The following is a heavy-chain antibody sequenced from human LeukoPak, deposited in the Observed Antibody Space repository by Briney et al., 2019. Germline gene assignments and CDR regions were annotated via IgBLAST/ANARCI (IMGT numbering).Heavy chain of an antibody. J-gene: IGHJ4*02. CDR1: GDSSYNSLYS. D-gene: IGHD6-19*01. CDR2: IDYSGST. Sequence: SETLSLTCAVSGDSSYNSLYSWGWIRQPPGKGLEWIGSIDYSGSTYYNPSLKSRATISIDTSKNQFSLNLSSVTAADTAVYYCAREYTLYRSGWFLDYWGQGTLVTVSS. V-gene: IGHV4-39*07. CDR3: AREYTLYRSGWFLDY.